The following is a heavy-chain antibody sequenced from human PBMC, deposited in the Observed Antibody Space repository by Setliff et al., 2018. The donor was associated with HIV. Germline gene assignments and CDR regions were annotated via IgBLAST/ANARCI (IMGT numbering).Heavy chain of an antibody. CDR3: ARDVGYYGSGSQP. V-gene: IGHV4-61*09. J-gene: IGHJ5*02. D-gene: IGHD3-10*01. Sequence: SETLSLTCTVSGGSISSGSYYWSWIRQPAGKGLEWIGHIYTSGSTNYNPSLKSRVTMSVDTSKNQFSLKLSSVTAADTAVYYCARDVGYYGSGSQPWGQGTLVTVSS. CDR2: IYTSGST. CDR1: GGSISSGSYY.